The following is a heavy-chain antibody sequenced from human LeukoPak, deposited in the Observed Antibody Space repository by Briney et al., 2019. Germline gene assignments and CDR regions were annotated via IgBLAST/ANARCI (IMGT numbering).Heavy chain of an antibody. V-gene: IGHV3-7*01. D-gene: IGHD5-24*01. J-gene: IGHJ4*02. CDR1: GFTFSTYW. CDR2: IKQDGSEK. CDR3: ARDWEATQVGTTITGNFDS. Sequence: GGSLRLSCAASGFTFSTYWMSWDRQAPGRGLEWVANIKQDGSEKYYVDSVKGRFTISRDNAKNSLYLQMNSLRAEDTAVYYCARDWEATQVGTTITGNFDSWGQGTLVTVSS.